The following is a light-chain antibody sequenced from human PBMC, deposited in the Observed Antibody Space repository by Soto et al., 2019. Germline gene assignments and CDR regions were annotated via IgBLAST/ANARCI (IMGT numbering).Light chain of an antibody. CDR3: QQYNNWHPIT. CDR2: AAS. CDR1: QRISTY. V-gene: IGKV1-39*01. J-gene: IGKJ5*01. Sequence: DIQITQSPSSLSASVGDRVTITCRASQRISTYLNWYQQKPGKAPKLMIYAASSLHTGVPSRFSGSGSGTDFTLTISSLQSEDFAFYYCQQYNNWHPITFGQGTRLEIK.